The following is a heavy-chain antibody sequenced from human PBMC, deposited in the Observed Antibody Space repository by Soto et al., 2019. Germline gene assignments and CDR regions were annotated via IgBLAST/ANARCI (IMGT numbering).Heavy chain of an antibody. Sequence: SETLSLTCTVSGYSISSGYYWGWIRQPPGKGLEWIGSIYHSGSTYYNPSLKSRVTISVDTSKNQFSLKLSSVTAADTAVYYCARGGSSWYGWFDPWGQGTLVTVSS. CDR2: IYHSGST. J-gene: IGHJ5*02. V-gene: IGHV4-38-2*02. CDR1: GYSISSGYY. CDR3: ARGGSSWYGWFDP. D-gene: IGHD6-13*01.